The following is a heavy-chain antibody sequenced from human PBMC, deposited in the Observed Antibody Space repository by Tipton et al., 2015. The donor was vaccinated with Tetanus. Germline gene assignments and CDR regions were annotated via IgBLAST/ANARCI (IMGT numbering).Heavy chain of an antibody. J-gene: IGHJ4*02. CDR2: IYYSGST. CDR3: ARFRPDYGDY. D-gene: IGHD2-2*01. Sequence: LSLTCTVSGGSISSYYWSWIRQPPGKGLEWIGYIYYSGSTNYNPSLKSRVTISVDTSKNQFSLKLSSVTAADTAVYYCARFRPDYGDYWGQGTLVTVSS. V-gene: IGHV4-59*01. CDR1: GGSISSYY.